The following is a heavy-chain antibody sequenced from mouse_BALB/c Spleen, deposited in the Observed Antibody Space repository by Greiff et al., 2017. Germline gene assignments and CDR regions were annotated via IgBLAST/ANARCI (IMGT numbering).Heavy chain of an antibody. J-gene: IGHJ4*01. CDR3: ARNYGNYPYYYAMDY. V-gene: IGHV1-63*02. CDR1: GYTFTNYW. CDR2: IYPGGGYT. Sequence: VQGVESGAELVRPGTSVKISCKASGYTFTNYWLGWVKQRPGHGLEWIGDIYPGGGYTNYNEKFKGKATLTADTSSSTAYMQLSSLTSEDSAVYFCARNYGNYPYYYAMDYWGQGTSVTVSS. D-gene: IGHD2-1*01.